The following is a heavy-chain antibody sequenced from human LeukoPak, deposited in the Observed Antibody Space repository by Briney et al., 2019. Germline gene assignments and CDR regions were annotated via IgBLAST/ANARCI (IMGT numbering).Heavy chain of an antibody. D-gene: IGHD4-17*01. CDR3: AKLRPFGDPYFDS. J-gene: IGHJ4*02. CDR2: ISFDGTKQ. V-gene: IGHV3-30*18. CDR1: GFTFSGFS. Sequence: PGGSLRLSCVASGFTFSGFSMHWVRQAPVKGLEWVAGISFDGTKQYYPDSLKGRFTISRDNSKNTLYLEMDSLTTEDTALYYCAKLRPFGDPYFDSWGQGTLVTVSS.